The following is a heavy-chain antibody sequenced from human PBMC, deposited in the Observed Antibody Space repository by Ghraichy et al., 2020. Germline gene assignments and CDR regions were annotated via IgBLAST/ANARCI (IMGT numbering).Heavy chain of an antibody. J-gene: IGHJ6*02. Sequence: LSLTCTVSGGSISSSSYYWGWIRQPPGKGLEWIGSTYYSGSTYYNQSLKSRVTISVDTSKNQFSLKLSSVTAADTAVYYCASISKPYYYYYGMDVWGQGTTVTVSS. CDR1: GGSISSSSYY. CDR2: TYYSGST. CDR3: ASISKPYYYYYGMDV. V-gene: IGHV4-39*01.